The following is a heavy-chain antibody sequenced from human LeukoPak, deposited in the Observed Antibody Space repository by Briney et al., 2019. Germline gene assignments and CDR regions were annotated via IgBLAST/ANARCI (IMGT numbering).Heavy chain of an antibody. D-gene: IGHD4-17*01. Sequence: GESLKISCKGSGYTFTTYWIGWVRQMPGKGLELMGIIYPGDSDTRYSPSFQGQVTISSDKSITTAYLQWSSLKASDTAMYYCATFGRGGDYRFDPWGQGTLVTVSS. J-gene: IGHJ5*02. CDR1: GYTFTTYW. CDR3: ATFGRGGDYRFDP. CDR2: IYPGDSDT. V-gene: IGHV5-51*01.